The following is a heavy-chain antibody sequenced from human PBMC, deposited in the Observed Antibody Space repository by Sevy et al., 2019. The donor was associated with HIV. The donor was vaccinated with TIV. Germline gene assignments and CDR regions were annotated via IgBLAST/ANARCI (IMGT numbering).Heavy chain of an antibody. D-gene: IGHD3-22*01. Sequence: SETLSLTCTVSGYSISSGYYWGWIRRPPGKGLEWIGSIYHSGSTYYNPSLKSRVTISVDTSKNQFSLKLSSVTAADTAVYYCARDPSYYDSSGYPSPIDYWGQGTLVTVSS. J-gene: IGHJ4*02. CDR1: GYSISSGYY. CDR2: IYHSGST. V-gene: IGHV4-38-2*02. CDR3: ARDPSYYDSSGYPSPIDY.